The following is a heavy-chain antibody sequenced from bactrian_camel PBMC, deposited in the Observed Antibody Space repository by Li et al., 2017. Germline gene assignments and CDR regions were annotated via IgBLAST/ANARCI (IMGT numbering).Heavy chain of an antibody. CDR2: INSGGGST. Sequence: VQLVESGGGLVQPGGSLRLSCAASGFTFSSYDMTWVRQAPGKGLEWVSEINSGGGSTYYADSVKGRFTISRDNAKKTLYLQMNSLKTEDTAVYYCAADLAVEVGWATPPFGYWGQGTQVTVS. D-gene: IGHD5*01. V-gene: IGHV3S40*01. CDR3: AADLAVEVGWATPPFGY. J-gene: IGHJ6*01. CDR1: GFTFSSYD.